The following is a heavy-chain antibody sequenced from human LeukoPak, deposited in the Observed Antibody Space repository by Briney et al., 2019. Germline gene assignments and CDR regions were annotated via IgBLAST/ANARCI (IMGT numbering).Heavy chain of an antibody. CDR2: IYYTGST. D-gene: IGHD6-6*01. V-gene: IGHV4-59*01. Sequence: SETLSLTCTVSGGSISNYYWSWIRQPPGKGLEWIGYIYYTGSTNYNPSLTSRVNISVDTSKNQFSLNLTSVTAADTGVYYCARWGSIAVARFDYWGQGTLVTVSS. CDR3: ARWGSIAVARFDY. J-gene: IGHJ4*02. CDR1: GGSISNYY.